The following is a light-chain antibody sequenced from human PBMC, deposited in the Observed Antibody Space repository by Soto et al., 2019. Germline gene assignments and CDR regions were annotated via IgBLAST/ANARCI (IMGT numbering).Light chain of an antibody. CDR1: QSVSSSY. J-gene: IGKJ1*01. V-gene: IGKV3-20*01. CDR2: SAS. Sequence: EIVLTQSPGILSLSPGERATLSCRASQSVSSSYLAWYQHNPGQAPRLLIYSASSRATGIPDRFSGSGSGTDFTLTISRLEPEDFAGYYCQQYGSSPPWTFGQGTKVEIK. CDR3: QQYGSSPPWT.